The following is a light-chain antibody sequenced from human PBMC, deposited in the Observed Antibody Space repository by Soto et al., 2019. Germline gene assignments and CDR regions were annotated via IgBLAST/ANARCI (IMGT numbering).Light chain of an antibody. V-gene: IGLV2-14*01. CDR1: SSDFGAYDY. J-gene: IGLJ3*02. CDR2: EGT. Sequence: QSALTQPASVSGSPGQSITLSCTGTSSDFGAYDYVSWYQQHPGKTPKLMIFEGTKRPSGVSNRFSGTKSGNTASLTISGLRAEDEADYYCSSYTSSRGVFGGGTKLTVL. CDR3: SSYTSSRGV.